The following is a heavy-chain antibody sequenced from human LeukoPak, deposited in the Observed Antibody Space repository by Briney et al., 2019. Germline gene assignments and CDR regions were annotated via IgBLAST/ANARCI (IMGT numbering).Heavy chain of an antibody. CDR3: ARDLSGGSYMPDAFNI. V-gene: IGHV4-34*01. Sequence: SETLSLTCAVYGGSFSGYYWSWIRQPPGKGLEWIGEINHSGSTNYNPSLKSRVTISVDTSKNQFSLKLSSVTAADTAVYYCARDLSGGSYMPDAFNIWGQGTMVTVSS. D-gene: IGHD1-26*01. CDR2: INHSGST. J-gene: IGHJ3*02. CDR1: GGSFSGYY.